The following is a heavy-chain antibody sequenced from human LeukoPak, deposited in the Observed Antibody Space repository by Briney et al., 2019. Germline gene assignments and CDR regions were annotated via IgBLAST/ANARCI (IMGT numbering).Heavy chain of an antibody. CDR2: VYHNGET. D-gene: IGHD1-26*01. CDR3: VTPRSWELSDVAV. V-gene: IGHV4-38-2*02. Sequence: PSETLSLTCTVSGYSISTNYYWAWIRQSPGTGLEWIGSVYHNGETYYNPSLKSRVIMSVDTSKNEFSLRLTSVTAADTAVYYCVTPRSWELSDVAVWGKGTTVIVSS. J-gene: IGHJ6*04. CDR1: GYSISTNYY.